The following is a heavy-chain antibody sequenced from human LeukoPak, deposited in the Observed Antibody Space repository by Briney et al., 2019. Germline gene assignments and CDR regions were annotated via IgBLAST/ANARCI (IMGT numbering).Heavy chain of an antibody. J-gene: IGHJ4*02. CDR2: IYNSGST. Sequence: PSETLSLTCTVSGGSISSYYWSWIRQPAGKGLEWIGRIYNSGSTNDNPSLKIRVTMSVDTSRNQFSLKLSSVAAADTAVYYCARFYSGSYGFDYWGQGTLVTVSS. CDR1: GGSISSYY. V-gene: IGHV4-4*07. D-gene: IGHD1-26*01. CDR3: ARFYSGSYGFDY.